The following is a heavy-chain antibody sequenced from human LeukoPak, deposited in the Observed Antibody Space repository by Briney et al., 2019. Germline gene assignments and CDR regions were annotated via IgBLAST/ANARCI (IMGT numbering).Heavy chain of an antibody. CDR1: GYTFTSYY. CDR3: ARSWGDIVVVPAAFDY. Sequence: ASVKISCKASGYTFTSYYMHWVRQAPGQGLEWMGIINPSGGSTSYAQKFQGRVTMTRDTSTSTVYMELSSLRSEDTAVYYCARSWGDIVVVPAAFDYWGQGTLVTVSS. CDR2: INPSGGST. D-gene: IGHD2-2*01. J-gene: IGHJ4*02. V-gene: IGHV1-46*01.